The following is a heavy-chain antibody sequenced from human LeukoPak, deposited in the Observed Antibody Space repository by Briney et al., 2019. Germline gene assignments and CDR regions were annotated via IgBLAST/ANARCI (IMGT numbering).Heavy chain of an antibody. V-gene: IGHV4-34*01. CDR3: ARGYAFDI. Sequence: SETLSLTCAVYGGSFSGYYWSWIRQPPGKGLEWIGEINHSGSTNYNPSLKSRVTISIDTSKNQFSLKLSSVTAADTAVYYCARGYAFDIWGQGTMVTVSS. CDR2: INHSGST. J-gene: IGHJ3*02. CDR1: GGSFSGYY.